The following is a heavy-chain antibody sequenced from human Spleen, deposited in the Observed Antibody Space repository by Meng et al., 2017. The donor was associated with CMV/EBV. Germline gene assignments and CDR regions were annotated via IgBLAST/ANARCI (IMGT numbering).Heavy chain of an antibody. CDR1: GSISSSSYY. CDR3: ARVDPYYYDSSGQFDY. Sequence: GSISSSSYYWGWIRQPPGKGLEWIGSIYYSGSTYYNPSLKSRVTISVDTSKNQFSLKLSSVTAADTAVYYCARVDPYYYDSSGQFDYWGQGTLVTVSS. J-gene: IGHJ4*02. V-gene: IGHV4-39*07. D-gene: IGHD3-22*01. CDR2: IYYSGST.